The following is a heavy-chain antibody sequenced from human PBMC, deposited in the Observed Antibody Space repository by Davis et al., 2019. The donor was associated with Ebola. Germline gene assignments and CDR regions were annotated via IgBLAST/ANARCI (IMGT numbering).Heavy chain of an antibody. J-gene: IGHJ6*02. D-gene: IGHD4-17*01. CDR3: ARDTTVTTPDYYGMDV. V-gene: IGHV1-2*06. CDR1: GYTFTGYY. CDR2: INPNSGGT. Sequence: AASVKVSCKASGYTFTGYYMHWVRQAPGQGLEWMGRINPNSGGTNYAQKFQGRVTMTRDTSISTAYMELSRLRSEDTAVYYCARDTTVTTPDYYGMDVWGQGTTVTVSS.